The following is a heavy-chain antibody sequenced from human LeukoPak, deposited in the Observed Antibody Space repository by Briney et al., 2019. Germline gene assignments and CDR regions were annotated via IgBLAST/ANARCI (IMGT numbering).Heavy chain of an antibody. J-gene: IGHJ4*02. Sequence: SETLSLTCAVSGGSISSYYWSWVRQPPGKGLEWIGYVYYSGSTKYNSYLKSRVTISVDTSKNQFSLKLISVTTADTAVYYCARIPLSSCYRGYFDYWGEGTLVTVSS. D-gene: IGHD3-22*01. CDR1: GGSISSYY. CDR2: VYYSGST. CDR3: ARIPLSSCYRGYFDY. V-gene: IGHV4-59*01.